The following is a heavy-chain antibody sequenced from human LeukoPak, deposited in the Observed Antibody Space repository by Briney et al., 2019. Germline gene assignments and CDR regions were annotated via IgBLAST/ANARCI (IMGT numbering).Heavy chain of an antibody. CDR3: ARSPSDIVVVVAALPYYFDY. CDR1: GGTFSSYA. Sequence: RSSXXXSCKASGGTFSSYAISWVRQAPGQGVEWMGGIIPIFGTANYAQKFQGRVTITTDEYTSTAYMALSSLRSEDTAVYYCARSPSDIVVVVAALPYYFDYWGQGTLVTVSS. V-gene: IGHV1-69*05. D-gene: IGHD2-15*01. J-gene: IGHJ4*02. CDR2: IIPIFGTA.